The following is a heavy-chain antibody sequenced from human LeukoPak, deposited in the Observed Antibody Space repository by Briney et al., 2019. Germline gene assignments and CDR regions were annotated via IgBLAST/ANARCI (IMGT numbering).Heavy chain of an antibody. CDR2: IYYSGST. V-gene: IGHV4-39*01. CDR1: GGSISSSSYY. J-gene: IGHJ4*02. Sequence: SETLSLTCTVSGGSISSSSYYWGWIRQPPGKGLEWIGSIYYSGSTYYNPSLKSRVTISVDTSKNQFSLKLSSVTAADTAVYYCARLSGMRYFDYWGQGTLITVSS. CDR3: ARLSGMRYFDY. D-gene: IGHD1-26*01.